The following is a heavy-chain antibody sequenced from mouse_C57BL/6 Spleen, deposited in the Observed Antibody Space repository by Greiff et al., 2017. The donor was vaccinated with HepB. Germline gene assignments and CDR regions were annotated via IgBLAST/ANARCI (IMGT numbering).Heavy chain of an antibody. J-gene: IGHJ4*01. Sequence: EVKLVESGAELVKPGASVKLSCTASGFNIKDYYMHWVKQRTEQGLEWIGRIDPEDGETKYAPKFQGKATITADTSSNTAYLQLSSLTSEDTAVYYCARVVVERPYAMDYWGQGTSVTVSS. CDR2: IDPEDGET. CDR1: GFNIKDYY. D-gene: IGHD1-1*01. CDR3: ARVVVERPYAMDY. V-gene: IGHV14-2*01.